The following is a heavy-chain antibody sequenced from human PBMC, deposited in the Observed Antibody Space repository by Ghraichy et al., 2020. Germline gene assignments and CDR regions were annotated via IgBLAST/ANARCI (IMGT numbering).Heavy chain of an antibody. J-gene: IGHJ4*02. CDR3: AKDGLGCSGALWLRYFDGYFDY. Sequence: LSLTCAASGFTFSSYGMHWVRQAPGKGLEWVAFIRYDGSNKYYADSVKGRFTISRDNSKNTLYLQMNSLRAEDTAVYYCAKDGLGCSGALWLRYFDGYFDYWGQGTLVTVSS. V-gene: IGHV3-30*02. CDR2: IRYDGSNK. CDR1: GFTFSSYG. D-gene: IGHD3-9*01.